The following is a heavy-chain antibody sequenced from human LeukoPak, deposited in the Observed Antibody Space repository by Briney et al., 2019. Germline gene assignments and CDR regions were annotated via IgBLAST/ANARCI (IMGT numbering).Heavy chain of an antibody. CDR3: ARDQYSSGWYGRAFDY. D-gene: IGHD6-19*01. V-gene: IGHV4-4*07. CDR1: GGSISSYY. CDR2: IYTSGST. J-gene: IGHJ4*02. Sequence: SETLSLTCTVSGGSISSYYWSWIRQPAGKGLEWIGRIYTSGSTNYNPSLKSRVTMSVDTSKNQFSLKLSSVTAADTAVYYCARDQYSSGWYGRAFDYWGQGTLVTVSS.